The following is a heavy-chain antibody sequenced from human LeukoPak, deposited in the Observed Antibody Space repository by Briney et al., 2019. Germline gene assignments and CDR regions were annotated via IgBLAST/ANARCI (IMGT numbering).Heavy chain of an antibody. Sequence: SETLSLTCNVSGDSVTSHSWTWIRQSPGKSLEWIGYVFYSGVTDYNPSLKSRVTISIDTSKLQFSLRLTSVTVADTAVYYCTRDAHRSNWYFDVWGRGTLVTVSS. CDR1: GDSVTSHS. D-gene: IGHD6-13*01. V-gene: IGHV4-59*02. J-gene: IGHJ2*01. CDR2: VFYSGVT. CDR3: TRDAHRSNWYFDV.